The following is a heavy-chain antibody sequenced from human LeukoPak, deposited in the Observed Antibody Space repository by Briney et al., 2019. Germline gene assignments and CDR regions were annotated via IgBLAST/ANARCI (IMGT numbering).Heavy chain of an antibody. CDR2: FYSGGST. Sequence: GGSLRLSCAASGFTVSSNYMSWVRQAPGKGLEWVSVFYSGGSTYYADSVKGRFTISRDNSKNTLYLQMNSLRAEDTAVYYCARDYYDSSGAGSLWGQGTLVTVSP. J-gene: IGHJ4*02. V-gene: IGHV3-66*02. CDR1: GFTVSSNY. D-gene: IGHD3-22*01. CDR3: ARDYYDSSGAGSL.